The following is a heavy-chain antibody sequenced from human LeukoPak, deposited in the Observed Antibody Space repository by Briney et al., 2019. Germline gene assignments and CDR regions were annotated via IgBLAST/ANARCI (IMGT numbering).Heavy chain of an antibody. Sequence: ASVKVSCKASGYTFTSYDINWVRQATGQGLEWMGWMNPNSGNTGYAQKFQGRVTMTRNTSISTAYMELSSLRSEDTAVYYCARDYVRGHSYGNYYGMDVWGQGTTVTVSS. CDR1: GYTFTSYD. J-gene: IGHJ6*02. D-gene: IGHD5-18*01. CDR2: MNPNSGNT. CDR3: ARDYVRGHSYGNYYGMDV. V-gene: IGHV1-8*01.